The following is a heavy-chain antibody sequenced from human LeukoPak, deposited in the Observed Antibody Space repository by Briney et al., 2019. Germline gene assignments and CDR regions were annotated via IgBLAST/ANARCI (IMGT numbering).Heavy chain of an antibody. CDR1: GFTFSSYA. CDR3: AKDWYYYDSSGYFDY. V-gene: IGHV3-23*01. Sequence: GGSLKLSCAASGFTFSSYAMSWVRQAPGKGLERVSAISGSGGSTYYADSVKGRFTISRDNSKNTLYLQMNSLRAEDTAVYYCAKDWYYYDSSGYFDYWGQGTLVTVSS. J-gene: IGHJ4*02. D-gene: IGHD3-22*01. CDR2: ISGSGGST.